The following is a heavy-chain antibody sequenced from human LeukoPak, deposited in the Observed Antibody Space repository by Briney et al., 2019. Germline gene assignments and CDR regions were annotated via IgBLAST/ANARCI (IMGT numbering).Heavy chain of an antibody. J-gene: IGHJ6*04. D-gene: IGHD2-15*01. CDR3: TRVPAPAISPLHLDV. CDR1: GFTFGDYA. V-gene: IGHV3-49*04. CDR2: IRGKAYGGTT. Sequence: PGGSLRLSCTASGFTFGDYAMSWVRQAPGEGLEWVGFIRGKAYGGTTEYAASVKGRFTISRDDSESIAYLQMNSLKAEDTAVYYCTRVPAPAISPLHLDVWGKGTTVTVSS.